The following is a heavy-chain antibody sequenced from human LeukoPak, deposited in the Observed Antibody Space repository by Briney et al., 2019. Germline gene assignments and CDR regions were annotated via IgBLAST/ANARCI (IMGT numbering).Heavy chain of an antibody. CDR3: AKDRWELHPEYYFDY. CDR2: MWYDGSNK. V-gene: IGHV3-33*06. CDR1: GFTFSSYG. Sequence: PGGSLRLSCAASGFTFSSYGMHWVRQAPGTGLEWVAVMWYDGSNKYYADSVKGRFTISRDNSKNTLYLQMNSLRAEATAVYYRAKDRWELHPEYYFDYWGQGTLVTVSS. J-gene: IGHJ4*02. D-gene: IGHD1-26*01.